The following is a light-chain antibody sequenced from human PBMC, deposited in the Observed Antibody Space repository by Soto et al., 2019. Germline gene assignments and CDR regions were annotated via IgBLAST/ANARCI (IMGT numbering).Light chain of an antibody. CDR2: DAS. CDR3: QQYYDWWT. V-gene: IGKV3-15*01. Sequence: EIVLTQSPGTLSLSPVERATLSCRASQSVSSKLAWFQQKPGQAPSLLIYDASTRATGIPARFSGSGSGTEFTLTINSLQSEDFAVYYCQQYYDWWTCGQGTKVDIK. CDR1: QSVSSK. J-gene: IGKJ1*01.